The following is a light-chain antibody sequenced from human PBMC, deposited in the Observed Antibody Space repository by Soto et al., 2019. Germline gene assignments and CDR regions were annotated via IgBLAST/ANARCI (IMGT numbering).Light chain of an antibody. J-gene: IGKJ5*01. V-gene: IGKV3-20*01. CDR2: GAS. CDR3: QQYDSSPYT. CDR1: QSVSSPY. Sequence: EIVLTQSPGTLSLSPGERATLSCRASQSVSSPYLAWYQQRPGQAPRLLIYGASSRATGIPDRFSGSGSGTDFTFTISRLEPEDFAVYYCQQYDSSPYTFGQGTRLEIK.